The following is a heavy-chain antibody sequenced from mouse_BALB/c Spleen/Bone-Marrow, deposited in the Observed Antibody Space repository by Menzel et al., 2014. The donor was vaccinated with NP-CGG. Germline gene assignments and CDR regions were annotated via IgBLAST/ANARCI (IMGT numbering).Heavy chain of an antibody. CDR2: IRNKANGYTT. D-gene: IGHD6-1*01. CDR1: GFTFTDYY. J-gene: IGHJ4*01. CDR3: ARSLCHRAMDY. V-gene: IGHV7-3*02. Sequence: DVHLVESEGGLVQPGGSLRLSCATSGFTFTDYYMSWVRQPPGKALEWLGFIRNKANGYTTEYSASAKGRFTISRDNSLSILYLQMNTLRAEDSATYYCARSLCHRAMDYWGQGTSVTVSS.